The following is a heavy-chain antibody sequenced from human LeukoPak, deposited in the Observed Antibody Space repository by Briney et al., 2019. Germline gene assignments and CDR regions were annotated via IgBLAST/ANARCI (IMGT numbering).Heavy chain of an antibody. J-gene: IGHJ5*02. V-gene: IGHV3-64*01. Sequence: GGSLRLSCAASGFTFSNYAMHWVRQAPGKGLEYVSAISSNGGSTYYANSVKGRFTISRDNSKNTLYLQMGSLRAEDTAVYYCAREGGNGWYSGWFDPWGQGILVTVSS. CDR2: ISSNGGST. CDR3: AREGGNGWYSGWFDP. CDR1: GFTFSNYA. D-gene: IGHD6-19*01.